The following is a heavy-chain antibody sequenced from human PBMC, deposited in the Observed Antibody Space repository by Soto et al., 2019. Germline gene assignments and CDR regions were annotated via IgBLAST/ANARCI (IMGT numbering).Heavy chain of an antibody. J-gene: IGHJ4*02. Sequence: QVQLVQSGAEVKKPGASVKVSCKASGYTFTSYAMHGVRQAPGKRLEWRGWINAGNGNTKYSQQFQGRVTITSDPFASTAYMELISLRSEDTAVYYCARSIVVVTAADYWGQGTPVTVSS. D-gene: IGHD2-21*02. CDR2: INAGNGNT. V-gene: IGHV1-3*01. CDR3: ARSIVVVTAADY. CDR1: GYTFTSYA.